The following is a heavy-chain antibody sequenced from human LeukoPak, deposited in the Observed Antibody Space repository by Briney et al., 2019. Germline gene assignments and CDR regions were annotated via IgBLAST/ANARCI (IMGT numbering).Heavy chain of an antibody. CDR3: AREEYGGYFDY. V-gene: IGHV1-46*01. CDR1: GYTFTNYY. J-gene: IGHJ4*02. CDR2: INPTGTGT. Sequence: EASVKVSCKASGYTFTNYYMPWVRQAPGQGLEWMGLINPTGTGTNYAQKFRGRVTMTRDTSTTTVYMELSSLTSEDTAVYYCAREEYGGYFDYWGQGTLVTVSS. D-gene: IGHD2-21*01.